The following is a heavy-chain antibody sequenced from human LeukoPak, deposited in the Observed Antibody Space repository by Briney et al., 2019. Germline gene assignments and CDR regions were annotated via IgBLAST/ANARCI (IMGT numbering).Heavy chain of an antibody. CDR2: ISSSSSTI. CDR1: GFTFSSYS. V-gene: IGHV3-48*04. Sequence: TGGSLRLSCAASGFTFSSYSMNWVRQAPGKGLEWVSYISSSSSTIYYADSVKGRLTISRDNAKNSLYLQMNSLRAEDTAVYYCAKDEHPWYSDLWGRGILVTVSS. CDR3: AKDEHPWYSDL. D-gene: IGHD1/OR15-1a*01. J-gene: IGHJ2*01.